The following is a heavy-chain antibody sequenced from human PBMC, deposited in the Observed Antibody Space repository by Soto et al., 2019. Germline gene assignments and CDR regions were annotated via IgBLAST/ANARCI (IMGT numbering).Heavy chain of an antibody. CDR1: GYTFTSYG. J-gene: IGHJ5*02. CDR2: ISAYNGDT. D-gene: IGHD6-6*01. CDR3: ARDQEYSTSGLYWFDL. V-gene: IGHV1-18*04. Sequence: VQLVQSGAEVKKPGASVKVSCKASGYTFTSYGITWVRQAPGQDLEWMGWISAYNGDTNYAQRLQGRVTMTKDTSTSTVYMELKIRKSDETAVYYCARDQEYSTSGLYWFDLWVQGTLVTVSS.